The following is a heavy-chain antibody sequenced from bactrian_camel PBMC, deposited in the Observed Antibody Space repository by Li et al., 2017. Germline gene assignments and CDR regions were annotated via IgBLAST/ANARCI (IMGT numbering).Heavy chain of an antibody. CDR3: AADRPIWNDCNSGSVLSAANPY. CDR1: GNVGAYY. D-gene: IGHD3*01. V-gene: IGHV3-3*01. J-gene: IGHJ4*01. CDR2: ISPHSIST. Sequence: VQLVESGGGSVQAGGSLRLSCAASGNVGAYYMAWFRQPPGKEREGLAFISPHSISTYYADSVKGRFTISQDNAINTVYLQMNSLKPEDTAMYYCAADRPIWNDCNSGSVLSAANPYWAQGTQVTVS.